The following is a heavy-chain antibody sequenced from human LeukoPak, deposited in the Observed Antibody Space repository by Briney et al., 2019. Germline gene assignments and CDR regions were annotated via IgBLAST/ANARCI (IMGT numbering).Heavy chain of an antibody. CDR1: GYSFTSYW. V-gene: IGHV5-51*01. CDR2: IYPGDSDT. J-gene: IGHJ6*02. D-gene: IGHD1-26*01. CDR3: ARLPEWELLYYYGIDV. Sequence: GESLKISCKGSGYSFTSYWIGWVRQMPGKGLEWMGIIYPGDSDTRYSPSFQGQVTISADKSISTAYLQWSSLKASDTAMYYCARLPEWELLYYYGIDVWGQGTTVTVSS.